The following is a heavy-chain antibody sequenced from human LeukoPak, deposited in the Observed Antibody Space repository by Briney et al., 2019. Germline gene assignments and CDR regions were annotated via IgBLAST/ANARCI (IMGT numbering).Heavy chain of an antibody. V-gene: IGHV4-39*01. CDR1: GGSTSSSSYY. D-gene: IGHD2-2*01. Sequence: SETLSLTCTVSGGSTSSSSYYWGWIRQPPGKGLEWIGSIYYSGSTYYNPSLKSRVTISVDTSKNQFSLKLSSVTAADTAVYYCARQLAYCSSTSCYADKVVYWGQGTLVTVSS. CDR2: IYYSGST. J-gene: IGHJ4*02. CDR3: ARQLAYCSSTSCYADKVVY.